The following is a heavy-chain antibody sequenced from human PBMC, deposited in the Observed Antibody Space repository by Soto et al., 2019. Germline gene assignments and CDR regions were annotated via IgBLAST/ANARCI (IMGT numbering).Heavy chain of an antibody. Sequence: EVQLLESGGGLVQPGGSLRLSCVASGFIFNNYALSWVRQAPEKGLEWVSGISNSGGSTYYADSVKGRFTVSRDISKNTLYLQMNSLRAEDTAVYYCARHHYGGNSVPILIYWGQGTLVTVSS. CDR3: ARHHYGGNSVPILIY. V-gene: IGHV3-23*01. D-gene: IGHD4-17*01. J-gene: IGHJ4*02. CDR1: GFIFNNYA. CDR2: ISNSGGST.